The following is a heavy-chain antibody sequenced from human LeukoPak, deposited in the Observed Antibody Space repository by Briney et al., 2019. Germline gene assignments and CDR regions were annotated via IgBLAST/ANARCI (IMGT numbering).Heavy chain of an antibody. V-gene: IGHV4-39*01. D-gene: IGHD3-10*01. J-gene: IGHJ4*02. CDR2: IYYSGST. CDR3: ASENYYGSGVWSYYFDY. CDR1: GGSISSSSYY. Sequence: SETLSLTCTVSGGSISSSSYYWGWIRQPPGKGLEWIGSIYYSGSTYYNPFLKSRVTISVDTSKNQFSLKLSSVTAADTAVYYCASENYYGSGVWSYYFDYWGQGTLVTVSS.